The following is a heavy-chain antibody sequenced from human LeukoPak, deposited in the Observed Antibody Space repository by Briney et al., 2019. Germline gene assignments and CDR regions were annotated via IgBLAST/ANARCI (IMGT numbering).Heavy chain of an antibody. D-gene: IGHD3-3*01. J-gene: IGHJ4*02. CDR3: ASLFGVAPAFDY. CDR2: INHSGST. CDR1: GGSFSGYY. Sequence: PSETLSLTCAVYGGSFSGYYWSWIRQPPGKGLEWIGEINHSGSTNYNPSLKSRVTISVDTSKNQFSLKLSSVTAADTAVYYCASLFGVAPAFDYWGQGTLVTVSS. V-gene: IGHV4-34*01.